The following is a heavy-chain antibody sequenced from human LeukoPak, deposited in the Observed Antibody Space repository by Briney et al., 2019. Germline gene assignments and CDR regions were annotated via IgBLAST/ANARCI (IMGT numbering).Heavy chain of an antibody. D-gene: IGHD2-2*01. J-gene: IGHJ5*02. CDR3: VRARGSCSSTSCYNWFDP. Sequence: PGGSLRLSCAASGFTFSSFWMHWVRQAPGKGLVWVSRINSDGSNTNYADSVKGRFTISRDNAKNTLYLQMNSLRAEDTSVYYCVRARGSCSSTSCYNWFDPWGQGTLVTVSS. V-gene: IGHV3-74*01. CDR2: INSDGSNT. CDR1: GFTFSSFW.